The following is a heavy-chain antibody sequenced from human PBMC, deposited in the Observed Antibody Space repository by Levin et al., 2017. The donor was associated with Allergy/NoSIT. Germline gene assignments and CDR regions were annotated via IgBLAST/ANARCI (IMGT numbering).Heavy chain of an antibody. J-gene: IGHJ4*02. D-gene: IGHD4-11*01. CDR2: IYHSGYT. Sequence: SSETLSLTCTVSGDSFSSAAYSWSWIRQPPGKGLEWIGYIYHSGYTQYNPSLTSRVTLSIDTSKNQFSLNLNSVTAADTAVYYCARVTNGIGLPLFYFDHWGQGTLVTVSS. CDR1: GDSFSSAAYS. V-gene: IGHV4-30-2*01. CDR3: ARVTNGIGLPLFYFDH.